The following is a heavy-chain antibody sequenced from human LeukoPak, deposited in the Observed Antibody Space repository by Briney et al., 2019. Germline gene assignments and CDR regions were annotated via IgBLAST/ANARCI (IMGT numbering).Heavy chain of an antibody. Sequence: GGALRLSCAASGFTFNTYSMNWVRQAPGKGLEWVSSISSRSSYIYYADSVKGRFTISRDNAKNSLYLQMNSLRAEDTAVYYCATTSYGDYSNDYWGQGTLVTVSS. CDR2: ISSRSSYI. D-gene: IGHD4-17*01. CDR3: ATTSYGDYSNDY. V-gene: IGHV3-21*01. CDR1: GFTFNTYS. J-gene: IGHJ4*02.